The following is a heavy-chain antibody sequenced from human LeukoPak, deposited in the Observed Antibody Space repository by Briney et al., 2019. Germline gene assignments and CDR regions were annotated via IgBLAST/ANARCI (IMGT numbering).Heavy chain of an antibody. V-gene: IGHV1-46*01. J-gene: IGHJ4*02. D-gene: IGHD4-23*01. Sequence: ASVKVSCKASGYTFTSYSMHWVRQAPGQGLEWMGVINPSGGSTSYVQKFQDRVTMTRDTSTSTAYMELSSLRSEDTAVYYCARDPNGGHFDYWGQGTLVTVSS. CDR1: GYTFTSYS. CDR2: INPSGGST. CDR3: ARDPNGGHFDY.